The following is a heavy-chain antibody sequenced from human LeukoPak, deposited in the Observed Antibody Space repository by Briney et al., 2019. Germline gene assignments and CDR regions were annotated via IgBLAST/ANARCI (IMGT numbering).Heavy chain of an antibody. Sequence: GGSLILSCGAYGFTFRSHWMHWVRQPPGKGLVWVSRISSDGSSTSYADSVKGRFTISRDNAKNTLYLQMNSLRAEDTAVYYCARDLGGVTDYWGQGTLVTVSS. V-gene: IGHV3-74*01. D-gene: IGHD2-21*02. CDR1: GFTFRSHW. CDR2: ISSDGSST. CDR3: ARDLGGVTDY. J-gene: IGHJ4*02.